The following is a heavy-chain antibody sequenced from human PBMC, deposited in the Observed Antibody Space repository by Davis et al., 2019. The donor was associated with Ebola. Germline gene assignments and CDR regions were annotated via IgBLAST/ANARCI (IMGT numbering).Heavy chain of an antibody. J-gene: IGHJ4*02. CDR3: ARDVMFYDSSAYGYFDY. Sequence: GESLKISCAGSAFTFSTYSMSWVRQAPGKGLEWVSSISSDSDYIYYADSAKGRFTISRDNAKNSLYLQMNSLRAEDTDVYFCARDVMFYDSSAYGYFDYWGQGALLTVSS. D-gene: IGHD3-22*01. CDR2: ISSDSDYI. V-gene: IGHV3-21*04. CDR1: AFTFSTYS.